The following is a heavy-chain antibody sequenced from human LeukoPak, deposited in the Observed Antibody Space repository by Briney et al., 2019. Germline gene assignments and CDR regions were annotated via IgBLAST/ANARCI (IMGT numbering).Heavy chain of an antibody. CDR3: ASRATVANIYFDS. Sequence: KPSETLSLTCSVPGYLINSGYCWGWFRPSPGKGLEWIGSIYSTGDTYDKRSLKRRVSISVDSSKNQFSLKLRSVTAADTAVYYCASRATVANIYFDSWGQGNLVTVSS. D-gene: IGHD5-12*01. J-gene: IGHJ4*02. V-gene: IGHV4-38-2*02. CDR1: GYLINSGYC. CDR2: IYSTGDT.